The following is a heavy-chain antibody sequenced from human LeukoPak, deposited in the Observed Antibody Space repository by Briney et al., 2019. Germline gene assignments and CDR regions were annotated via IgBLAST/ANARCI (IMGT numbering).Heavy chain of an antibody. Sequence: PGGSLRLSCAASGFTFSSYAMHWVRQAPGKGLEWVAVISYDGSNKYYADSVKGRFTISRDNSKNTLYLQMNSLRAEDTAVYYCAILSITYSSSSGRYFDYWGQGTLVTVSS. D-gene: IGHD6-6*01. J-gene: IGHJ4*02. CDR3: AILSITYSSSSGRYFDY. CDR1: GFTFSSYA. CDR2: ISYDGSNK. V-gene: IGHV3-30*04.